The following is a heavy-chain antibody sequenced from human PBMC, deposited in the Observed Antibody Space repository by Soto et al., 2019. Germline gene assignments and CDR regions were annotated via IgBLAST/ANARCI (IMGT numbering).Heavy chain of an antibody. J-gene: IGHJ4*02. D-gene: IGHD6-6*01. V-gene: IGHV4-39*01. CDR2: IYYDGNT. CDR1: GDSITSSSHY. CDR3: ARSSIEPRVFMYPFDS. Sequence: QLQLQESGPGLVKPSETLSLTCTVSGDSITSSSHYWGWIRQPPGKGLECIANIYYDGNTYYNPSLKSRVAISVATSKNQFSLRLNSVTAADTAVYYCARSSIEPRVFMYPFDSWGQGTLVTVSS.